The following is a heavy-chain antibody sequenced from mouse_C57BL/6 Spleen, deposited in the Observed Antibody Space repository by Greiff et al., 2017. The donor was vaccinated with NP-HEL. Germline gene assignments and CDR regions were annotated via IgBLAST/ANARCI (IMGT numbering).Heavy chain of an antibody. D-gene: IGHD3-2*02. CDR3: AEGTAQATRAMDY. CDR2: IDPSDSYT. CDR1: GYTFTSYW. Sequence: QVQLQQPGAELVRPGTSVKLSCKASGYTFTSYWMHWVKQRPGQGLEWIGVIDPSDSYTNYNQKFKGKATLTVDTSSSTAYMQLSSLTSEDSAVYYCAEGTAQATRAMDYWGQGTSVTVSS. V-gene: IGHV1-59*01. J-gene: IGHJ4*01.